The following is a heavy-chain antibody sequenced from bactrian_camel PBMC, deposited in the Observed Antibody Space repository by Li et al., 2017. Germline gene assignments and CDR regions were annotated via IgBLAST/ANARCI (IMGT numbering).Heavy chain of an antibody. V-gene: IGHV3S40*01. D-gene: IGHD5*01. Sequence: VQLVESGGGSAQAGGSLRLSCVMNDYTFSTYCMGWFRQAPGNKREGVAALYTAVGTQYYRDSVKGRFTISTDKARDTVYLQMNCLKPEDTAMYFCKPSPDKFNYVGWCDVGIWGQRTQVTVS. CDR2: LYTAVGTQ. CDR1: DYTFSTYC. J-gene: IGHJ4*01. CDR3: KPSPDKFNYVGWCDVGI.